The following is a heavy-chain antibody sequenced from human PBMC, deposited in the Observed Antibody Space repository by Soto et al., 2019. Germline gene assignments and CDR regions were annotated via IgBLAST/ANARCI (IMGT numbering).Heavy chain of an antibody. CDR1: GYSVSSSDYY. J-gene: IGHJ6*02. V-gene: IGHV4-39*01. CDR2: MFYSGLT. Sequence: SETLSLTCSVSGYSVSSSDYYWAWIRQPPGKGLEWIGSMFYSGLTYYNPSLKSRATLSVDTSKNQFSVRLNSVTAADTAVYYCAPFSVSLSRPYGIHVCGQGTTVIVS. D-gene: IGHD3-3*02. CDR3: APFSVSLSRPYGIHV.